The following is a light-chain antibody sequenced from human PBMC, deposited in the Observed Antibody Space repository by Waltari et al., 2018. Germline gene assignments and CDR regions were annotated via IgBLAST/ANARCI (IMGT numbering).Light chain of an antibody. V-gene: IGKV3-11*01. Sequence: EIVLTQSPATLSLSPGERATLSCTASQSVSSSLAWYQQKGGQAPRLLIYDAPNRAAGIPARFSGSGSGTDFTLTISSLEPEDFTVYYCQHRSNWPSLTFGGGTKVEI. CDR2: DAP. J-gene: IGKJ4*01. CDR3: QHRSNWPSLT. CDR1: QSVSSS.